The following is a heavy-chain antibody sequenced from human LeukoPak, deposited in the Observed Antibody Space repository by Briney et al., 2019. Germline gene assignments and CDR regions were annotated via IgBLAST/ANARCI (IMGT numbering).Heavy chain of an antibody. CDR3: AKGLYYYYYMDV. CDR2: MNPNSGNT. Sequence: ASLKVSCKASGYTFTDYDISWVRQATGQGPEWMGWMNPNSGNTGYAPRFQGRVTLTRNTSISTAYMELSSLRSEDTAVYYCAKGLYYYYYMDVWGKGTTVTVSS. CDR1: GYTFTDYD. V-gene: IGHV1-8*03. D-gene: IGHD2-2*02. J-gene: IGHJ6*03.